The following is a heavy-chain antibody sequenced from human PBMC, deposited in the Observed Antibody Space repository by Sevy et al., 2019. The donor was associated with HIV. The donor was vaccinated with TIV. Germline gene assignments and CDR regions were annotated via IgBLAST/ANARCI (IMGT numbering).Heavy chain of an antibody. V-gene: IGHV3-15*01. D-gene: IGHD2-8*02. Sequence: GGSLRLSCAASGFTFYYAWMTWVRQAPGKGLEWVGRIKSKADGGTTDYSAPVKGRLIISRDDSKNTLYLQMNSLKTEDTAVYYCSTDPIIVLLVTDGMDVWGQGTTVTVSS. J-gene: IGHJ6*02. CDR2: IKSKADGGTT. CDR3: STDPIIVLLVTDGMDV. CDR1: GFTFYYAW.